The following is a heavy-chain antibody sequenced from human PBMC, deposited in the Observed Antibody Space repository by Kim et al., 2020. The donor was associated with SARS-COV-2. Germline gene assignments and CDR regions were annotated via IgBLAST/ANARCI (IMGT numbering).Heavy chain of an antibody. CDR3: ARGGRYFDWLLYPIQPYYYYGMDV. D-gene: IGHD3-9*01. V-gene: IGHV5-10-1*01. CDR1: GYSFTSYW. CDR2: IDPSDSYT. Sequence: GESLKISCKGSGYSFTSYWISWVRQMPGKGLEWMGRIDPSDSYTNYSPSFQGHVTISADKSISTAYLQWSSLKASDTAMYYCARGGRYFDWLLYPIQPYYYYGMDVWGQGTTVTVSS. J-gene: IGHJ6*02.